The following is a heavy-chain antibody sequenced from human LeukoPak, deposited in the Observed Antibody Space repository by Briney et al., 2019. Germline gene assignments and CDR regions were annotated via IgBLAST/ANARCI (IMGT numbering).Heavy chain of an antibody. CDR1: GFTLSSYE. Sequence: PGGSLRLSCAAPGFTLSSYEINWVRQAPGKGLEWVSFISSRGSAIPYADSVRGGFPISRDNVKNSLYLQMRRLRAEDTAVYYCAREKLSFFDSSGYFDYWGQGTLVTVSS. D-gene: IGHD3-22*01. CDR2: ISSRGSAI. V-gene: IGHV3-48*03. CDR3: AREKLSFFDSSGYFDY. J-gene: IGHJ4*02.